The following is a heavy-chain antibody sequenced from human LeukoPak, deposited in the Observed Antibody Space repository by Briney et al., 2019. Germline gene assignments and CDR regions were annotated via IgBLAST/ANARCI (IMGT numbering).Heavy chain of an antibody. V-gene: IGHV3-53*01. CDR2: IYKDGRT. J-gene: IGHJ4*02. Sequence: GGSLRLSCAASGFTVSSNYMSWVRQAPGKGLERVSIIYKDGRTYYADSVKGRFTISRDNSRNMLYLQMNSLRAEDTAVYYCARDVNSYAHCGHWGQGTLVTVSS. CDR1: GFTVSSNY. D-gene: IGHD5-18*01. CDR3: ARDVNSYAHCGH.